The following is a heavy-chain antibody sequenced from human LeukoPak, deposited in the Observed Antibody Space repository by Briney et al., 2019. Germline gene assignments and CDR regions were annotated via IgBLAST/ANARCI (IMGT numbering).Heavy chain of an antibody. CDR3: ANMLYYYDSSDAFDI. CDR2: INSDGSST. V-gene: IGHV3-74*01. J-gene: IGHJ3*02. CDR1: GFTFSSYW. Sequence: GGSLRLSCAASGFTFSSYWMHWVRQDPGKGLVWVSRINSDGSSTNYADSVKGRFTISRDNSKNTLYLQMNSLRAEDTAVYYCANMLYYYDSSDAFDIWGQGTMVTVSS. D-gene: IGHD3-22*01.